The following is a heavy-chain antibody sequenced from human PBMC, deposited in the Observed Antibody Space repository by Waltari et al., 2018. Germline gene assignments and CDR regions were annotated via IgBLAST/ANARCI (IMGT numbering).Heavy chain of an antibody. J-gene: IGHJ6*03. CDR1: RYTFISYD. D-gene: IGHD3-10*01. V-gene: IGHV1-8*01. CDR2: MNPSTGDT. CDR3: GRGGAVGNFYYYMDV. Sequence: QVQLMQSGAEVKKPGASVKVSCKASRYTFISYDVNWVRQASGQGLEWMGWMNPSTGDTDYAQKFQGRVSMTRNISIGTAYMELSNLRSDDTAVYYCGRGGAVGNFYYYMDVWGKGTTVTVSS.